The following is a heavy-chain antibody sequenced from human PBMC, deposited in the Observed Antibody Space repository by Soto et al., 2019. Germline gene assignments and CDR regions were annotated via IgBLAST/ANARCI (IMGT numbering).Heavy chain of an antibody. Sequence: QITLKESGPTMVKPRQTLALTCTFSGFSLTTDGVGVSWIRQPPGKALEWLALIYWDDDKRYNSSLKNRLTITKDTSKNQVFLRFTNMDPVDTATYYCAHHLIGWGDACDVWDQGTLVTVSS. J-gene: IGHJ3*01. CDR1: GFSLTTDGVG. V-gene: IGHV2-5*02. CDR3: AHHLIGWGDACDV. D-gene: IGHD6-19*01. CDR2: IYWDDDK.